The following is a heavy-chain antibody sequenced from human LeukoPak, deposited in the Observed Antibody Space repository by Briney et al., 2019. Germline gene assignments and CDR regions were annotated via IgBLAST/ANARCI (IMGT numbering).Heavy chain of an antibody. CDR1: GGSFSGYY. J-gene: IGHJ4*02. V-gene: IGHV4-34*01. D-gene: IGHD5-12*01. Sequence: SETLSLTCAVYGGSFSGYYWSWIRQPPGKGLEWIGEINHSGSTNYNLSLKSRVTISVDTSKNQFSLKLSSVTAADTAVYYCARRIVATKSSYDYWGQGTLVTVSS. CDR2: INHSGST. CDR3: ARRIVATKSSYDY.